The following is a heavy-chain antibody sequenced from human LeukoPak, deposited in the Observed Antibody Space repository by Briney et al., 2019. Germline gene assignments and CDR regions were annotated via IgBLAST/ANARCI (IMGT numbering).Heavy chain of an antibody. V-gene: IGHV1-2*02. CDR3: ATWGASRISAFDI. CDR1: GYTFTGYY. Sequence: ASVKVSCKASGYTFTGYYLHWMRQAPGQGLERMGWINPNSGGTNYAQKFQARVTMTRDTSITTAYMELNSLRSDDTAVYYCATWGASRISAFDIWGQGTTVTVSS. J-gene: IGHJ3*02. CDR2: INPNSGGT. D-gene: IGHD2-15*01.